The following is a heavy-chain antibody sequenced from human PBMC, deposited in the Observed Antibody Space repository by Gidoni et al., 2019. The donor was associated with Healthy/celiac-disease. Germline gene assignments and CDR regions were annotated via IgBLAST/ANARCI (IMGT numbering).Heavy chain of an antibody. CDR1: AGTFSSSA. Sequence: QVQLVQSGAEVKKPGPSVKVSCKASAGTFSSSAISWVRQAPGQGLEWMGGIIPIVGTANHAQKFQGRDTMTADESTSTAYMELSSLRSEDTAVYYCARTKDYGDPGGWYYFDYWGQGTLVTVSS. D-gene: IGHD4-17*01. CDR3: ARTKDYGDPGGWYYFDY. CDR2: IIPIVGTA. V-gene: IGHV1-69*01. J-gene: IGHJ4*02.